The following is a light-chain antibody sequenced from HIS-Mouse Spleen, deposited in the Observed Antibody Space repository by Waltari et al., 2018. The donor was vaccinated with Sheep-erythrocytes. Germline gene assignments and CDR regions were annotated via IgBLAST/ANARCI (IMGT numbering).Light chain of an antibody. CDR3: SSYTSSSTLLYV. V-gene: IGLV2-14*01. J-gene: IGLJ1*01. CDR2: GVS. Sequence: QSALTQPASVSGSPGQSITISCTGTSSDVGGCKYVHCYQQHPGKAPKLMIYGVSKRPSGVSNRFSGSKSGNTASLTISGLQAEDEADYYCSSYTSSSTLLYVFGTGTKVTVL. CDR1: SSDVGGCKY.